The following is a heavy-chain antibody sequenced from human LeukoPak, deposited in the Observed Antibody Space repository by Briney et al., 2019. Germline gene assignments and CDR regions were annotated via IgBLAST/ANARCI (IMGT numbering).Heavy chain of an antibody. Sequence: GGSLRLSCEASGFFFSDYGMHWVRQVPGKGLEWVAVIWHDGSLKYYADSVKGRFTISRDNFKNTLSLQMNSLRAEDTALYYCARGKSSSWPSDYYYYGMDVWGQGTTVTVSS. CDR3: ARGKSSSWPSDYYYYGMDV. D-gene: IGHD6-13*01. J-gene: IGHJ6*02. V-gene: IGHV3-33*01. CDR1: GFFFSDYG. CDR2: IWHDGSLK.